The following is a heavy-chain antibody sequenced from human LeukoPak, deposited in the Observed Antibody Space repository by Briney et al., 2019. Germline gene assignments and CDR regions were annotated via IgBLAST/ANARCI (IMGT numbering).Heavy chain of an antibody. V-gene: IGHV4-34*01. Sequence: SETLSLTCAVYGGSFSGYYWSWIRQPPGEGLEWIGEINHSGSTNYNPSLKSRVTISVDTSKNQFSLKLSSVTAADTAVYYCARRDDSSGYYFYYFDYWGQGTLVTVSS. CDR3: ARRDDSSGYYFYYFDY. J-gene: IGHJ4*02. CDR1: GGSFSGYY. D-gene: IGHD3-22*01. CDR2: INHSGST.